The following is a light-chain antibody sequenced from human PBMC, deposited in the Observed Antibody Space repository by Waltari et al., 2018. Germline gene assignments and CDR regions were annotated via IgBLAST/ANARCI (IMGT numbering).Light chain of an antibody. CDR3: LQGTHWPYT. CDR2: RVS. V-gene: IGKV2-30*02. Sequence: EVVMTQSPLSLAVTLGQPASISCKSSQSLVHSDGNTHLNWFQQRPGQSPRRLFYRVSSRESGVPDRFSGSGSGTDFTLKISRVEAEDVCVYYCLQGTHWPYTFGQGTRLDIK. J-gene: IGKJ2*01. CDR1: QSLVHSDGNTH.